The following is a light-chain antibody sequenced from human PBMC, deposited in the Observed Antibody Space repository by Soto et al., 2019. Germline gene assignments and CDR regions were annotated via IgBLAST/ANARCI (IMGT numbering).Light chain of an antibody. J-gene: IGKJ5*01. Sequence: EVVLTQSPGTLSLSPGERATLSCRASQSVSSSFLAWYQQKPGQAPRLLIYGASRRAPGIPDTFSGSESGTDFTLTISSLQAEDFATYYCQQFHTYPVTFGQGTRLEN. V-gene: IGKV3-20*01. CDR3: QQFHTYPVT. CDR2: GAS. CDR1: QSVSSSF.